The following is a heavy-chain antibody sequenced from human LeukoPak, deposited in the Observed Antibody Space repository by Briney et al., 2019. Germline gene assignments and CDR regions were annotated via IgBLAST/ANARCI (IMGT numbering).Heavy chain of an antibody. D-gene: IGHD3-22*01. CDR1: GFTFSSYA. Sequence: GGSLRLSCAASGFTFSSYAMSWVRQAPGKGLEWVSGVSDSGGSTYYADFVKGRFTISRANSKNTLYLQMNSLRGDDTAVYYCAKASSGASYYYGLDVWGQGTTVTVSS. J-gene: IGHJ6*02. V-gene: IGHV3-23*01. CDR3: AKASSGASYYYGLDV. CDR2: VSDSGGST.